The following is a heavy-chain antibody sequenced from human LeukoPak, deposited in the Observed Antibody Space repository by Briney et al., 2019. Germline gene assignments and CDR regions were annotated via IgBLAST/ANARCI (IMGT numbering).Heavy chain of an antibody. D-gene: IGHD1-26*01. Sequence: PGRSLRLSCAAPGFTFSTYGMHWVRQALGKGLEWVAVISYDGSNKYYTDSVKGRFTISRDNSKNTLYLQMNSLRAEDTAVYYCAKASNGGSYYGVIIDYWGQGTLVTVSS. V-gene: IGHV3-30*18. CDR2: ISYDGSNK. CDR3: AKASNGGSYYGVIIDY. CDR1: GFTFSTYG. J-gene: IGHJ4*02.